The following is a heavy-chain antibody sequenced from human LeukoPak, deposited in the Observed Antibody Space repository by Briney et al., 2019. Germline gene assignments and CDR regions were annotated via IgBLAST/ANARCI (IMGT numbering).Heavy chain of an antibody. J-gene: IGHJ3*02. CDR3: VKETGDLGQGGFEI. Sequence: GRSLRLSCAASGFTFSSYGMHWVRQAPGKGLEWVAVISYDGSDKYYADSVKGRFTISRDISKNTLYLQMNSLRAEDTAVYYCVKETGDLGQGGFEIWGQGTTVTVS. D-gene: IGHD7-27*01. CDR2: ISYDGSDK. V-gene: IGHV3-30*18. CDR1: GFTFSSYG.